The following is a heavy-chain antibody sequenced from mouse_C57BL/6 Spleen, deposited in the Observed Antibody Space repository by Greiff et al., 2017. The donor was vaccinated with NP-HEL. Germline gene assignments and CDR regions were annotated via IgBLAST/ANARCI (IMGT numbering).Heavy chain of an antibody. CDR2: TNPTNGRT. CDR3: ARMKNIVATYLDY. CDR1: GYTFTSYW. J-gene: IGHJ2*01. D-gene: IGHD1-1*01. Sequence: VQLQQSGAELVKAGASVKMSCKASGYTFTSYWMHWVKQRLGQGLEWFAETNPTNGRTYYNEKFKSKATLTVDKSSSTAYMLLSGPTFEDSAVYYWARMKNIVATYLDYWGQGTTLTVSS. V-gene: IGHV1S81*02.